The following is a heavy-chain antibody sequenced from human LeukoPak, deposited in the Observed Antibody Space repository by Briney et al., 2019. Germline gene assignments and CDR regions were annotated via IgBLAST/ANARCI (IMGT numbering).Heavy chain of an antibody. CDR1: GGSISSSSYY. CDR3: ARFSSSSSYFDY. Sequence: PSETLSLTCTVSGGSISSSSYYWGWIRQPPGKGLEWIGSIYYSGSTYYNPSLKSRVTISADTSKNQFSLKLSSVTAADTAVYYCARFSSSSSYFDYWGQGTLVTVSS. D-gene: IGHD6-13*01. CDR2: IYYSGST. V-gene: IGHV4-39*01. J-gene: IGHJ4*02.